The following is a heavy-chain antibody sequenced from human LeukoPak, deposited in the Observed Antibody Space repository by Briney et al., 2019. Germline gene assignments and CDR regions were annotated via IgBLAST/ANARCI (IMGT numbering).Heavy chain of an antibody. CDR3: AKPNGSGWYLPTDY. V-gene: IGHV3-23*01. J-gene: IGHJ4*02. CDR2: ISGSGGST. CDR1: GFTFSSYA. D-gene: IGHD6-19*01. Sequence: GGSLRLSCAASGFTFSSYAMSWVRQAPGKGLEWVSAISGSGGSTYYADSVKGRFTISRDNSKNTLSLQMNSLRAEDTAVYYCAKPNGSGWYLPTDYWGQGTLVTVSS.